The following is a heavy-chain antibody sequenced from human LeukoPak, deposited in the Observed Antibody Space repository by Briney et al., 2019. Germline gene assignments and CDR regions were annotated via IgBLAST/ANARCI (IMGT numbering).Heavy chain of an antibody. CDR3: TTDKGYYDSSGYSTGWYAFDI. CDR1: GFTFSNAW. Sequence: GGSLRLSCAASGFTFSNAWMNWVRQAPGKGLEWVGRIKSKTDGGTTDYAAPVKGRFTISRDDSKNTLYLQMNSLKTGDTAVYYCTTDKGYYDSSGYSTGWYAFDIWGQGTMVTVSS. D-gene: IGHD3-22*01. CDR2: IKSKTDGGTT. V-gene: IGHV3-15*07. J-gene: IGHJ3*02.